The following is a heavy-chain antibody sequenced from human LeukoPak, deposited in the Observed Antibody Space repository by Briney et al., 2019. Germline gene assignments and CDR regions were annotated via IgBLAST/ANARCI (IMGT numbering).Heavy chain of an antibody. CDR1: GITFNYYW. CDR3: ARDSPGYLAYDS. CDR2: IDADGTSA. V-gene: IGHV3-74*01. Sequence: PGGSLRLSCAASGITFNYYWMHWVRQAPGKGLVWVSRIDADGTSATYADSVKGRFTISRDNAKKSLYLQMNSLRAEDTAVYYCARDSPGYLAYDSWGQGTLVTVSS. D-gene: IGHD1-1*01. J-gene: IGHJ4*02.